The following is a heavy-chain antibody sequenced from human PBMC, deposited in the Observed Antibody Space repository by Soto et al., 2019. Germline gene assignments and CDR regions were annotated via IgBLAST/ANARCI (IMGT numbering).Heavy chain of an antibody. V-gene: IGHV1-18*04. CDR2: ISGHNGNT. CDR3: ARHRFNYYDDTVYYYFDY. CDR1: GYSFTSYG. Sequence: QVQLVQSGVEVKKPGASVKVSCKASGYSFTSYGISWVRQAPGQGPEWMGWISGHNGNTNHPQSLQGRVTMTTDTSRNTAYMELRSLRSDDTAVYYCARHRFNYYDDTVYYYFDYWGQGTLVTVSS. J-gene: IGHJ4*02. D-gene: IGHD3-22*01.